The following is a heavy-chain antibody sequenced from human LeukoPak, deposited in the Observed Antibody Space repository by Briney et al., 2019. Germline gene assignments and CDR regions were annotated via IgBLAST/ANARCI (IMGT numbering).Heavy chain of an antibody. V-gene: IGHV3-43*02. J-gene: IGHJ4*02. D-gene: IGHD4-17*01. CDR3: AKGGGTTVTTSDFDY. Sequence: GGSLRLSCAASGFSFDDYAMHWVRQAPGKGLEWVSLISGDGGSTYYADSVKGRFTISRDKSRNSLYLQMNSLRAEDMALYYCAKGGGTTVTTSDFDYWGQGTLVTVSS. CDR2: ISGDGGST. CDR1: GFSFDDYA.